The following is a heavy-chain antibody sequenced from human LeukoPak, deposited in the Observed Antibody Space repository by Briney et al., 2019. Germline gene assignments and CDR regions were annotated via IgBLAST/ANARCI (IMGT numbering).Heavy chain of an antibody. CDR3: ARDVTPYYYDSSGYPLDAFDI. J-gene: IGHJ3*02. CDR1: GGTFSSYA. Sequence: GASVKVSCKASGGTFSSYAISRVRQAPGQGLEWMGGIIPIFGTANYAQKFQGRVTITADESTSTAYMELSSLRSKDTAVYYCARDVTPYYYDSSGYPLDAFDIWGQGTMVTVSS. CDR2: IIPIFGTA. V-gene: IGHV1-69*13. D-gene: IGHD3-22*01.